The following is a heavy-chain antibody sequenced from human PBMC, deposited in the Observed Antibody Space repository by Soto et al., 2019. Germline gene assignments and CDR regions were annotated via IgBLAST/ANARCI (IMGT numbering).Heavy chain of an antibody. Sequence: SETLSLTCTVSGDSISNNNFYWGWIRQPPGKGLEWIGSIYYSGSTYYNPSLKSRVTISVDTPNNQLSLKLSSVTAADTAVYYCARHYGYYSHYMDVWTKGTTVTVSS. CDR3: ARHYGYYSHYMDV. V-gene: IGHV4-39*01. J-gene: IGHJ6*03. D-gene: IGHD3-10*01. CDR1: GDSISNNNFY. CDR2: IYYSGST.